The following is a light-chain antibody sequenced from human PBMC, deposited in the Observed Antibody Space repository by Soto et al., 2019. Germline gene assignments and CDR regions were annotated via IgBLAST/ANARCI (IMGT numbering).Light chain of an antibody. J-gene: IGLJ1*01. V-gene: IGLV2-14*01. CDR1: SSDVGGYNY. CDR2: AVS. Sequence: QSALTQPASVSGSPGQSITISCTGTSSDVGGYNYVSWYQQHPGKAPKLMIYAVSNRPSGVSTRFSGSKSGNTASLTISGLQAEDEADYHCSSYTPSITLLHVFGTGTKLTVL. CDR3: SSYTPSITLLHV.